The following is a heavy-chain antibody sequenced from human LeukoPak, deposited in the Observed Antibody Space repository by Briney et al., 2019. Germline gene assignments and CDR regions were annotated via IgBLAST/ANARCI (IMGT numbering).Heavy chain of an antibody. V-gene: IGHV4-39*01. Sequence: PSETLSLTCTVSGRSMSNSNYHWGWIRQPPGKGLEWIGKIYFTETYSNPSLKSRVTISMDTSKNQFSLKLSSVTAADTAVFYCARISGPYYYAVDVWGHGTTVTVSS. D-gene: IGHD3-10*01. CDR1: GRSMSNSNYH. J-gene: IGHJ6*02. CDR2: IYFTET. CDR3: ARISGPYYYAVDV.